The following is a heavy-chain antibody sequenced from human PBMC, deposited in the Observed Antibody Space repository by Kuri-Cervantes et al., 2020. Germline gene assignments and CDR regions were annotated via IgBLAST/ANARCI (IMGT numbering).Heavy chain of an antibody. CDR3: AHTSTSVTTFDY. V-gene: IGHV2-5*02. CDR2: IYWDDDK. J-gene: IGHJ4*02. Sequence: GPMLVTSTQTLSPTSTFSGFSLSTSGVSGGWSRQLPGKALEWLALIYWDDDKSYSPSLKSRLTITKDTTKNQVVLTMTNVDPVDTATYYCAHTSTSVTTFDYWGQGTVVTVSS. CDR1: GFSLSTSGVS. D-gene: IGHD4-17*01.